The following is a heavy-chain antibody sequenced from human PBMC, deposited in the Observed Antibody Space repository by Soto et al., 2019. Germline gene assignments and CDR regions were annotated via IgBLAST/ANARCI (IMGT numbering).Heavy chain of an antibody. CDR3: ARRARPEFYYLGV. CDR1: GFTLSGYA. Sequence: EVQLAESGGGLAQPGGSLRLSCAASGFTLSGYAMDWVRQAPGKGLEYVSGISSNGVGTYYANSVQGRFTISRDNSKNTVSLEMGSLRPGDMAVYYCARRARPEFYYLGVWGKGTTVTVSS. CDR2: ISSNGVGT. J-gene: IGHJ6*03. V-gene: IGHV3-64*01. D-gene: IGHD6-6*01.